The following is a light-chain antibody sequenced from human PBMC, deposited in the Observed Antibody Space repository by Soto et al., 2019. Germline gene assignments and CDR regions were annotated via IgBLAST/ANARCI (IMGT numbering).Light chain of an antibody. CDR2: WAS. J-gene: IGKJ1*01. CDR3: HQYYDIPRT. Sequence: DIVMTQSPESLAVSLGERATINCKSSQTVLDSSNNRNYLAWYQQRPGQPPKLLFYWASTRKSGVPDRFSGSGSGTDXTLXXSSLQAEDVAXXXXHQYYDIPRTFGQGTKVEIK. V-gene: IGKV4-1*01. CDR1: QTVLDSSNNRNY.